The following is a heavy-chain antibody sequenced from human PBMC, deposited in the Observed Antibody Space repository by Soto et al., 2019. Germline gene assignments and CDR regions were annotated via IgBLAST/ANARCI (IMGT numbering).Heavy chain of an antibody. V-gene: IGHV4-31*03. CDR3: ARTRSIAAAGTATYYYYGMDV. CDR1: GGSISSGGYY. D-gene: IGHD6-13*01. J-gene: IGHJ6*02. Sequence: SETLSLTCTVSGGSISSGGYYWSWIRQHPGKGLEWIGYIYYSGSTYYNPSLKSRVTISVDTSKNQFSLKLSSVTAADTAVYYCARTRSIAAAGTATYYYYGMDVWGQGTTVTVSS. CDR2: IYYSGST.